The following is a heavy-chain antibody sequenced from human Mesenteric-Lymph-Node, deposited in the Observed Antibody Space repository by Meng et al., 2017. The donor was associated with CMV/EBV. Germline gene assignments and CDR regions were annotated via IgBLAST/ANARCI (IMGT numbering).Heavy chain of an antibody. V-gene: IGHV3-15*01. D-gene: IGHD5-18*01. Sequence: GESLKISCAASGFTFSNAWMSWVRQAPGKGLEWVGRIKSKTDGGTTDYAAPVKGRFTISRDDSKNTLYLQMNSLKTEDTAVYYCTTDVDTAMVMGDAFDIWGQGTMVTVSS. CDR3: TTDVDTAMVMGDAFDI. CDR1: GFTFSNAW. J-gene: IGHJ3*02. CDR2: IKSKTDGGTT.